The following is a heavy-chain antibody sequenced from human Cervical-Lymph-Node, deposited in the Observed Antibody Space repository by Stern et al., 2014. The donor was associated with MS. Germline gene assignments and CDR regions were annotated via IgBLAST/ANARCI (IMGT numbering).Heavy chain of an antibody. D-gene: IGHD3-10*01. Sequence: QVQLVQSGAEVKKPGASVKVSCQVPGYTLTELSMHWVRQAPGKGLEWMGGFDPEDGETIYAQKFQGRVTMTEDTSTDTAYMELSSLRSEDTAVYYCAGMVRDDWYFDLWGRGTLVTVSS. CDR1: GYTLTELS. V-gene: IGHV1-24*01. CDR3: AGMVRDDWYFDL. CDR2: FDPEDGET. J-gene: IGHJ2*01.